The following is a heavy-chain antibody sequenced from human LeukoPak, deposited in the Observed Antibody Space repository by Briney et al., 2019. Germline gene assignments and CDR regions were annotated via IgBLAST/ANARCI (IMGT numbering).Heavy chain of an antibody. Sequence: GGSLRLSCAASGFTFSSYGMHWVRQAPGKGLEWVAFIRYDGSNKYYADSVKGRFTISRDNSKNTLYLQMNSLRAEDTAVYYCARERRGYPKYYYMDVWGKGTTVTVSS. CDR2: IRYDGSNK. V-gene: IGHV3-30*02. CDR3: ARERRGYPKYYYMDV. J-gene: IGHJ6*03. D-gene: IGHD3-22*01. CDR1: GFTFSSYG.